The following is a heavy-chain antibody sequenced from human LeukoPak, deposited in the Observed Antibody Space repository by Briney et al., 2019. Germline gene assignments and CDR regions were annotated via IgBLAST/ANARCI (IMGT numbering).Heavy chain of an antibody. Sequence: PSQTLSLTCAISGDSVSSNSAAWNWIRQSPSRGLEWLGRTYYRSKWYNDYAVSVKSRITINPDTSKNQFSLQLNSVTPEDTAVYYCARAGRKSRGVDLVRKKETGYYYMDVWGKGTTVTVSS. CDR1: GDSVSSNSAA. V-gene: IGHV6-1*01. CDR2: TYYRSKWYN. CDR3: ARAGRKSRGVDLVRKKETGYYYMDV. J-gene: IGHJ6*03. D-gene: IGHD3-10*02.